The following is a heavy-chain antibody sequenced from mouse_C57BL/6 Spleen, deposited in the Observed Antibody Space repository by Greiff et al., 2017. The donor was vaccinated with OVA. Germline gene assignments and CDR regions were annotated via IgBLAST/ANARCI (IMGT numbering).Heavy chain of an antibody. J-gene: IGHJ3*01. Sequence: EVLLVESGGGLVQPGGSLKLSCAASGFNFSDYYMYWVRQTPEKRLEWVAYISNGDGSTYYPATVQGRVTITRDNAKNTPYLQMSRLTSEDTAMYYCARDYGSGFPWFAYWGQGTLVTVSA. CDR1: GFNFSDYY. D-gene: IGHD1-1*01. CDR3: ARDYGSGFPWFAY. V-gene: IGHV5-12*01. CDR2: ISNGDGST.